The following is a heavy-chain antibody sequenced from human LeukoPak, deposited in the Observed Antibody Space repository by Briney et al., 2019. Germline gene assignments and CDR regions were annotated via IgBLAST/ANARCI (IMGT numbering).Heavy chain of an antibody. CDR1: GGSISSGSYY. Sequence: PSETLSLTCTVSGGSISSGSYYWSWIRQPAGKGLEWIGRIYTSGSTNYNPSLKSRVTMSVDTSKNQFSLKLSSVTAADTAVYYCARVQYYDSSGYPGDDAFDIWGQGTMVTVSA. CDR3: ARVQYYDSSGYPGDDAFDI. J-gene: IGHJ3*02. V-gene: IGHV4-61*02. D-gene: IGHD3-22*01. CDR2: IYTSGST.